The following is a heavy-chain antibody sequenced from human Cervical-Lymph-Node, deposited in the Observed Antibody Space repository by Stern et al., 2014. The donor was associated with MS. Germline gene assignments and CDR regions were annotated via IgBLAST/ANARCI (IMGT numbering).Heavy chain of an antibody. CDR2: ISTGGSTI. V-gene: IGHV3-11*01. CDR3: AREVHDYSNYWYYAMDV. Sequence: VQLVESGGGLVKPGGSLRLSCAASGFTFSHYYMAWIRPTPGQGLECVSYISTGGSTIYYADSVKGRFTISRDNAKNSLYLQMNSLRAEDTAVYYCAREVHDYSNYWYYAMDVWGQGTTVTVSS. J-gene: IGHJ6*02. D-gene: IGHD4-11*01. CDR1: GFTFSHYY.